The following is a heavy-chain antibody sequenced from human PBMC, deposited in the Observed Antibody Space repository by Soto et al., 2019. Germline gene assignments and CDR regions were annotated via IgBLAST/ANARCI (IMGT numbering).Heavy chain of an antibody. D-gene: IGHD2-15*01. V-gene: IGHV3-23*01. Sequence: PGGSLRLSCAASGFTFSTYAMSWVRQAPGMGLEWVAAIGSSGGDDTYYADSVKGRFTISRDNSNNALFLRMNSLRAEATAVYNWAKQIESGRGGSCYFDSLGQGTRVTFSS. CDR2: IGSSGGDDT. J-gene: IGHJ4*02. CDR1: GFTFSTYA. CDR3: AKQIESGRGGSCYFDS.